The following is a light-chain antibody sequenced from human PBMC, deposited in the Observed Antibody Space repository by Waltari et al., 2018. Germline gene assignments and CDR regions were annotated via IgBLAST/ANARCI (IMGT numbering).Light chain of an antibody. J-gene: IGKJ1*01. CDR1: QSVLYSSNKKNY. CDR2: WAS. Sequence: DIVMRQSPDSLAVSLAERATIYCKSSQSVLYSSNKKNYLAWYQQKPGQSPKLLIYWASTRESGVPDRFSGSGSETDFTLTISSLQAEDVAVYYCQQYYSTLSWTFGQGTKVEIK. CDR3: QQYYSTLSWT. V-gene: IGKV4-1*01.